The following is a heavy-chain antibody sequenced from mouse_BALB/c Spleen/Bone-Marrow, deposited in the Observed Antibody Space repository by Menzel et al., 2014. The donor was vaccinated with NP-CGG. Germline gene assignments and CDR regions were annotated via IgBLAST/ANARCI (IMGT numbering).Heavy chain of an antibody. CDR1: EYEFPSHD. D-gene: IGHD2-14*01. CDR2: INSDGGST. CDR3: ARHNYRYDDYAMDY. J-gene: IGHJ4*01. Sequence: DVKLVESGEGLVQPGESLKLSCESNEYEFPSHDMSWVRKTPEKRLELVAAINSDGGSTYYPDTMERRFIISRDNTKKTLYLQMSSLRSEDTALYYCARHNYRYDDYAMDYWGQGTSVTVSS. V-gene: IGHV5-2*01.